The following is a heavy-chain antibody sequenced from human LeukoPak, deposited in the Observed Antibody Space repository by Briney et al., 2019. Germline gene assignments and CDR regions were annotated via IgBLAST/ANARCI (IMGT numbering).Heavy chain of an antibody. CDR3: ARAGRYCTNGVCYDYYYMDV. CDR2: MNPNSGNT. CDR1: GYTFTSYD. V-gene: IGHV1-8*03. Sequence: GASVKVSCKASGYTFTSYDINWVRQATGQGLEWMGWMNPNSGNTGYAQKFQGRVTITRNTSISTAYMELSSLRSEDTAVYYCARAGRYCTNGVCYDYYYMDVWGKGTTVTVSS. J-gene: IGHJ6*03. D-gene: IGHD2-8*01.